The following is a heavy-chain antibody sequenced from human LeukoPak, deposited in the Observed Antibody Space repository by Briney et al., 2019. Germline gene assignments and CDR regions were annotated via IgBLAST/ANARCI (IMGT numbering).Heavy chain of an antibody. CDR2: MNPNSGNT. CDR3: ARVTCSSSSGGFDY. CDR1: GYTFTSYD. J-gene: IGHJ4*02. V-gene: IGHV1-8*01. D-gene: IGHD6-6*01. Sequence: ASVKVSCTASGYTFTSYDINWVRQATGQGLEWMGWMNPNSGNTGYAQKFQGRVTMTRNTSISTAYMELSSLRSEDTAVYYCARVTCSSSSGGFDYWGQGTLVTVSS.